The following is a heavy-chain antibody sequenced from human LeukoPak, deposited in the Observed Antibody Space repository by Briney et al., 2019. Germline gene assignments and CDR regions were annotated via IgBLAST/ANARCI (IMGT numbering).Heavy chain of an antibody. Sequence: ASVKVSCKASGYTFTGYYMHWVRQAPGQGLEWMGWINPNSGGTNYAQKFQGRVTMTRDTSISTAYMELSRLRSDDTAVYYCARGVGGSRSYYYYMDVWGKGTTVTISS. J-gene: IGHJ6*03. D-gene: IGHD1-26*01. CDR3: ARGVGGSRSYYYYMDV. CDR1: GYTFTGYY. V-gene: IGHV1-2*02. CDR2: INPNSGGT.